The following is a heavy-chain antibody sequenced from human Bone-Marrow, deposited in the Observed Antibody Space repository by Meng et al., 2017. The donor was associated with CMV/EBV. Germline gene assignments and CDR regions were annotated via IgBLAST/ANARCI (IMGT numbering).Heavy chain of an antibody. D-gene: IGHD1-26*01. Sequence: GGFLRLSCAASGFTFDDYTMHWVRQAPGKGMEWVSLISWDGGSTYYADSVKGRFTISRDNSKNSLYLQMNSLRTEDTALYYCVGSKDYYYYGMDVWGQGTTVTVSS. CDR3: VGSKDYYYYGMDV. CDR2: ISWDGGST. CDR1: GFTFDDYT. V-gene: IGHV3-43*01. J-gene: IGHJ6*02.